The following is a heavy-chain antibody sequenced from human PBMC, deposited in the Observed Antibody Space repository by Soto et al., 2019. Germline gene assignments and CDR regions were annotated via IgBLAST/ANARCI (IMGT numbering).Heavy chain of an antibody. CDR1: GFTVSSNY. V-gene: IGHV3-66*01. Sequence: GGSLRLSCAASGFTVSSNYMSWVRQAPGKGLEWVSVIYSDGSTYYADSVKGRFTISRDNSKNTLYLQMNSLRAEDTDVYYCARVEVVITAFDIWGQGTMVTVSS. CDR3: ARVEVVITAFDI. CDR2: IYSDGST. J-gene: IGHJ3*02. D-gene: IGHD3-22*01.